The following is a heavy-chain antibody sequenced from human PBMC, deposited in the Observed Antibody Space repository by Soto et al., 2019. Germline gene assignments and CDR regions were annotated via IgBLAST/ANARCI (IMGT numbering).Heavy chain of an antibody. Sequence: PVGSLRLSCAASGFTFSSYGMHWVRQAPGEGLEWVAVMSYDGTNKYYADSVKGRFTISRDDSKNTLSLQMNSLRGEDTAVYYCAKESYSSSSYYYGMDVWGQGTTVTVSS. CDR2: MSYDGTNK. J-gene: IGHJ6*02. V-gene: IGHV3-30*18. CDR1: GFTFSSYG. D-gene: IGHD6-6*01. CDR3: AKESYSSSSYYYGMDV.